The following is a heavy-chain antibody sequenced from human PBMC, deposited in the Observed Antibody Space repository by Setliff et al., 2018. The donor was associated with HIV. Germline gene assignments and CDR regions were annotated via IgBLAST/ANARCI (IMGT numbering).Heavy chain of an antibody. CDR2: INPNSGGT. CDR1: GYTFTGYY. J-gene: IGHJ5*02. V-gene: IGHV1-2*02. CDR3: ARDEVVVVAANPYNWFDP. D-gene: IGHD2-15*01. Sequence: ASVKVSCKASGYTFTGYYMHWVRQAPGQGLEWMGWINPNSGGTNYAQKFQGRVTMTRDTSISTAYMELSRLRPDDTAVYYCARDEVVVVAANPYNWFDPWGQGTLVTVSS.